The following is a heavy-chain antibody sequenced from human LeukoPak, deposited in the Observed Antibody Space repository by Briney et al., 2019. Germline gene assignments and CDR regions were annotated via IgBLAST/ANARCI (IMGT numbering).Heavy chain of an antibody. CDR3: ARGYTVTTPDY. J-gene: IGHJ4*02. Sequence: KPSETLSLTCAVSGGSISSYYWFWIRQPPGRGVEWIGYIYYSGHTNYNPSLKSRVTISVDTSKNQFSLKPNSVTAADTAVYYCARGYTVTTPDYWGQGTLVTVPS. CDR1: GGSISSYY. V-gene: IGHV4-59*01. CDR2: IYYSGHT. D-gene: IGHD4-17*01.